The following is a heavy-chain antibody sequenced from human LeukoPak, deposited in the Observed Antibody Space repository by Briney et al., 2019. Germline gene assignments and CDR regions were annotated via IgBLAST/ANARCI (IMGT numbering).Heavy chain of an antibody. J-gene: IGHJ4*02. D-gene: IGHD6-13*01. V-gene: IGHV3-53*01. CDR1: GFTVSSNY. CDR2: IYSSGST. Sequence: GGFLRLSCAASGFTVSSNYMSWVRQAPGKGLEWVSVIYSSGSTYYADSVKGRFTISRDNSKNTLHLQMNTLRAEDTAVYYCASRIATAGSVDYWGQGTLVTVSS. CDR3: ASRIATAGSVDY.